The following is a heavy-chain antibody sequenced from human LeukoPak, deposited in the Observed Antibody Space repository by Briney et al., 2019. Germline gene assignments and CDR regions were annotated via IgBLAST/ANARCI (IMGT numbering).Heavy chain of an antibody. Sequence: SETLSLTCTVSGGSISSYYWSWVRQPPGKGLEWIGYIYYSGSTNYNPSLKSRVTISVDTSKHQFSLKLSSVTAADTAVYYCARGAGSSTKPPHYYYGMDVWGQGTTVTVSS. CDR1: GGSISSYY. CDR2: IYYSGST. V-gene: IGHV4-59*01. CDR3: ARGAGSSTKPPHYYYGMDV. J-gene: IGHJ6*02. D-gene: IGHD2-2*01.